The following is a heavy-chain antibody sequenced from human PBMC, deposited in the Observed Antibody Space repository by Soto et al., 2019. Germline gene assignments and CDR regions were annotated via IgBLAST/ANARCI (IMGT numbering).Heavy chain of an antibody. CDR3: AKKVNSGPGSQYFDY. CDR1: GFTFSSYS. Sequence: GGSLRLSCAASGFTFSSYSMSWVRQAPGKGLEWVSGFRTGGDDGTTYYADSVKGRFTISRDDSKNTLFLQMNSLRAEDTAIYYCAKKVNSGPGSQYFDYWGQGTLVTVSS. V-gene: IGHV3-23*01. J-gene: IGHJ4*02. D-gene: IGHD3-10*01. CDR2: FRTGGDDGTT.